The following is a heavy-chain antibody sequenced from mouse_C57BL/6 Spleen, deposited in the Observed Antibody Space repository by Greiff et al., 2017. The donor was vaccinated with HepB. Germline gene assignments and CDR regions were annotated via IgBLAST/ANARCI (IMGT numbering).Heavy chain of an antibody. CDR3: TRYGSSSYWYFDV. CDR1: GYTFTDYE. V-gene: IGHV1-15*01. Sequence: QVQLQQSGAELVRPGASVTLSCKASGYTFTDYEMHWVKQTPVHGLEWIGAIDPETGGTAYNQKFKGKAILTADKSSSTAYMELRSLTSEDSAVYYCTRYGSSSYWYFDVWGTGTTVTVSS. D-gene: IGHD1-1*01. CDR2: IDPETGGT. J-gene: IGHJ1*03.